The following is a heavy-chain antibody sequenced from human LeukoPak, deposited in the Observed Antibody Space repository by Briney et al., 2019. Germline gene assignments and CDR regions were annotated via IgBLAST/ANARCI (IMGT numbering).Heavy chain of an antibody. CDR2: INHNSGGT. Sequence: ASVKVSCKASEYTFTDYYIHWVRQAPGQGLEWMGWINHNSGGTNYAQKFQGRVTMTRDTSISTAYMELSRLRSDDTAVYYCASQGGVGAAGTFDYWGQGTLVTVSS. CDR1: EYTFTDYY. CDR3: ASQGGVGAAGTFDY. J-gene: IGHJ4*02. V-gene: IGHV1-2*02. D-gene: IGHD1-26*01.